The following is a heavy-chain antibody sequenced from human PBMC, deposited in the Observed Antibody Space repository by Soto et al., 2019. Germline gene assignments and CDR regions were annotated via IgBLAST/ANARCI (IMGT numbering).Heavy chain of an antibody. J-gene: IGHJ4*02. V-gene: IGHV1-69*06. D-gene: IGHD1-26*01. CDR3: ARAIKRWEVNYYFDY. Sequence: QVVLLQSGAEVKEPGSSVRLSCQVSGSTFNNFAFSWVRQAPGQGPEWLGGIVVMSNAADYSQRFQDRVMITEDTSTSTLYMELGSLTFDDTAVDYCARAIKRWEVNYYFDYWGQGTLVTVSS. CDR2: IVVMSNAA. CDR1: GSTFNNFA.